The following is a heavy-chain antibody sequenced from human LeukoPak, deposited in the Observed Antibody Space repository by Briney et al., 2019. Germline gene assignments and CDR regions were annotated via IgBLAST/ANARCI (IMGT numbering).Heavy chain of an antibody. CDR3: AKHRGYSYGSLGMDV. J-gene: IGHJ6*02. CDR2: ISYDGSNK. CDR1: GFTFSSYG. V-gene: IGHV3-30*18. Sequence: GGSLRLSCAASGFTFSSYGMHWVRQAPGKGLEWVAVISYDGSNKYYADSVKGRFTISRDNPKNTLYPQMNSLRAEDTAVYYCAKHRGYSYGSLGMDVWGQGTTVTVSS. D-gene: IGHD5-18*01.